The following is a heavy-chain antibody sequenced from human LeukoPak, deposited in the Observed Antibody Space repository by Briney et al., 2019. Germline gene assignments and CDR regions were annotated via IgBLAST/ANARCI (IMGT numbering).Heavy chain of an antibody. D-gene: IGHD3-3*01. CDR2: IRYDGSNK. J-gene: IGHJ6*03. CDR3: ARKMYYDFWSGYKTMDV. Sequence: GGSLRLSCAASGFTFSSYGMHWVRQAPGKGLEWVAFIRYDGSNKYYADSVKGRFTISRDNSKKTLYLQMNSLRAEDTAVYYCARKMYYDFWSGYKTMDVWGKGTTVTVSS. CDR1: GFTFSSYG. V-gene: IGHV3-30*02.